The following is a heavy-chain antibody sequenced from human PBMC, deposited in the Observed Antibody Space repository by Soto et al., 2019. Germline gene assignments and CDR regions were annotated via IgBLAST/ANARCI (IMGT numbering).Heavy chain of an antibody. CDR2: ISSSSSTI. J-gene: IGHJ5*02. Sequence: EVQLVESGGGLVQPGGSLRLSCAASGFTFSSYSMNWVRQAPGKGLEWGSYISSSSSTIYYADSVKGRFTISRDNAKNSLYLQMNSLRDEDTAVYYCARDRDYYYDSSGYYSWFDPWGQGTLVTVSS. V-gene: IGHV3-48*02. D-gene: IGHD3-22*01. CDR3: ARDRDYYYDSSGYYSWFDP. CDR1: GFTFSSYS.